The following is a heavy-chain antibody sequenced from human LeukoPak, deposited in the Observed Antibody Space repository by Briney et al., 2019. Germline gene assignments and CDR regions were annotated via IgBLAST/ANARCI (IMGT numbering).Heavy chain of an antibody. J-gene: IGHJ6*03. CDR3: ARESSRGGSWPNYYYYYYMDV. CDR2: IKQDGSET. Sequence: GGSLRLSCAASGFTFSGSWMKWVRQAPGKGLEWVASIKQDGSETYYVDSVKGRFTISRDNAQNSLYLQMNSLRADDTAVYYCARESSRGGSWPNYYYYYYMDVWGKGTTVTISS. D-gene: IGHD6-13*01. CDR1: GFTFSGSW. V-gene: IGHV3-7*01.